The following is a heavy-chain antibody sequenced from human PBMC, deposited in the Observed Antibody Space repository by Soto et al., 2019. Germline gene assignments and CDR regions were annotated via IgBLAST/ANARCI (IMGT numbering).Heavy chain of an antibody. CDR2: INPHSGGT. V-gene: IGHV1-2*02. CDR1: GYTFTGYY. J-gene: IGHJ6*02. D-gene: IGHD2-15*01. CDR3: ATLLLVRGGYFSMDV. Sequence: QVQLVQSGAEVKKPGASVKVSCKASGYTFTGYYMHWVRQAPGQGLEWMGWINPHSGGTNYAQKFQGRVTMTRDTSIRTADMELSRRKSDDTAVYYGATLLLVRGGYFSMDVWGQGNTVTVS.